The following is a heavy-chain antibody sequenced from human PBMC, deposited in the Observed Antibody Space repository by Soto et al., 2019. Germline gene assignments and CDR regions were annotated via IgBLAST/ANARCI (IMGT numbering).Heavy chain of an antibody. CDR1: GFTFSSYA. CDR2: ISYDGSNK. D-gene: IGHD3-22*01. Sequence: QVQLVESGGGVVQPGRSLRLSCAASGFTFSSYAMHWVRQAPGKGLEWVAVISYDGSNKYYADSVKGRFTISRDNSKNTLYLQMNSLRAEDTAVYYCASSYYYDSSGYSPWGQGTLVTFSS. V-gene: IGHV3-30-3*01. CDR3: ASSYYYDSSGYSP. J-gene: IGHJ5*02.